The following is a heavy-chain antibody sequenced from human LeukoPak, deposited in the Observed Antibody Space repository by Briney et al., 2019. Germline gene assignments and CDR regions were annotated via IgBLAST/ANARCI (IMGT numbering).Heavy chain of an antibody. D-gene: IGHD1-26*01. CDR1: GFTFSSYS. J-gene: IGHJ2*01. CDR3: ARGLGVGAQVLDL. Sequence: GGSLRLSCAASGFTFSSYSMNWVRQAPGKGLEWVSSISSSSSYIYYADSVKGRFTISRDNAKHSLYLQMNSLRAEDTAVYYCARGLGVGAQVLDLWGRGTLVTVSS. V-gene: IGHV3-21*01. CDR2: ISSSSSYI.